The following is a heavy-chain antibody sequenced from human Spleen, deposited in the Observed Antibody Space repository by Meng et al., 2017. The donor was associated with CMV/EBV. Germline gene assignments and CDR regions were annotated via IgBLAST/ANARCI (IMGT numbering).Heavy chain of an antibody. J-gene: IGHJ5*02. CDR3: ASLFCSNDTCYTERLAWFDP. CDR2: IIPIFGIV. Sequence: FSHYTVTWVRQAPGQGLEWMGKIIPIFGIVDYAQKFQGRIRFTADKSTSTAYMELSSLRSEDTAVYYCASLFCSNDTCYTERLAWFDPWGQGTLVTVSS. D-gene: IGHD2-2*02. CDR1: FSHYT. V-gene: IGHV1-69*02.